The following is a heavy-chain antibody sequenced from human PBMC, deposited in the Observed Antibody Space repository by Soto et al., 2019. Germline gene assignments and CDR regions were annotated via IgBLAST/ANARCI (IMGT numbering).Heavy chain of an antibody. J-gene: IGHJ4*02. Sequence: ASVKVSCKASGYDIRNFGFSWVRQAPGQGLEWMAWISATSGDTRYALKFRGRVTVTTDTSTNTAYMELRSLRSDDTAVYYCARDFFSSSSSNYSDVWGQGTLGTVS. CDR3: ARDFFSSSSSNYSDV. CDR2: ISATSGDT. CDR1: GYDIRNFG. D-gene: IGHD6-6*01. V-gene: IGHV1-18*01.